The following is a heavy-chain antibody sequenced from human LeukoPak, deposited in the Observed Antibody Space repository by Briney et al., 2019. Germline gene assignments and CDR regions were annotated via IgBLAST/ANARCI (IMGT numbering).Heavy chain of an antibody. V-gene: IGHV3-48*01. CDR2: ISSSSSTI. CDR1: GLTFSSYS. D-gene: IGHD5-18*01. J-gene: IGHJ6*02. CDR3: ARGGLDTAMGYYYYDMDV. Sequence: PGGSLRLSCAASGLTFSSYSMNWVRQAPGKGLEWVSYISSSSSTIYYADSVKGRFTISRDNAKNSLYLQMNSLRAEDTAVYYCARGGLDTAMGYYYYDMDVWGQGTTVTVSS.